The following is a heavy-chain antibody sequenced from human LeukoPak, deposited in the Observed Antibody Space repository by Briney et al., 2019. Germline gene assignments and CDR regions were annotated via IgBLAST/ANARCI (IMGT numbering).Heavy chain of an antibody. CDR3: ARGGLGGITAYSNYLFDY. CDR2: ITHSGST. CDR1: GGSFSNYY. J-gene: IGHJ4*02. V-gene: IGHV4-34*01. Sequence: ASETLSLTCAVYGGSFSNYYWSWIRQPPGKGLEWIGGITHSGSTNYNPSLKSRVTISVDTSKNQFSLNLTSVTAADTAVYYCARGGLGGITAYSNYLFDYWGQGTLVTVSS. D-gene: IGHD4-11*01.